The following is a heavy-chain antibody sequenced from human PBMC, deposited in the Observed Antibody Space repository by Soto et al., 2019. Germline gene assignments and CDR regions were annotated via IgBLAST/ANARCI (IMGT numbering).Heavy chain of an antibody. V-gene: IGHV1-69*01. CDR3: ARADRPGYFYYYGMDV. Sequence: QVQLVQSGAEVKKPGSSVKVSCKASGGTFSSYAISWVRQAPGQGLEWMGGIIPIFGTANYAQKFQGRVTITADESTSTADMELSSLRSEDTAVYYCARADRPGYFYYYGMDVWGQGTTVTVSS. CDR1: GGTFSSYA. J-gene: IGHJ6*02. CDR2: IIPIFGTA.